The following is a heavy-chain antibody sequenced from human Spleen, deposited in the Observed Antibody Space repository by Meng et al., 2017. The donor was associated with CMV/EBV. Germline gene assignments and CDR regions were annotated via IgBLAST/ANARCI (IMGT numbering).Heavy chain of an antibody. CDR3: ARRYNYGYGLDV. Sequence: SETLSLTCTVSGGSISDYYWSWIRQPPGKGLEWTGYIHYTGSTNYNPSLKSRVTISLDTSKKQFSLELSSVTAADTAGYYCARRYNYGYGLDVWGQGTTVTVSS. CDR1: GGSISDYY. J-gene: IGHJ6*02. V-gene: IGHV4-59*13. D-gene: IGHD5-18*01. CDR2: IHYTGST.